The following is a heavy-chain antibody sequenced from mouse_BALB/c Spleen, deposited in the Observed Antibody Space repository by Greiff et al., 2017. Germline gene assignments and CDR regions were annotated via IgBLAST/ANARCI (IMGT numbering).Heavy chain of an antibody. V-gene: IGHV5-17*02. Sequence: EVKLQESGGGLVQPGGSRKLSCAASGFTFSSFGMHWVRQAPEKGLEWVAYISSGSSTIYYADTVKGRFTISRDNPKNTLFLQMTSLRSEDTAMYYCARDYYGSSYFAYWGQGTLVTVSA. CDR3: ARDYYGSSYFAY. J-gene: IGHJ3*01. CDR2: ISSGSSTI. D-gene: IGHD1-1*01. CDR1: GFTFSSFG.